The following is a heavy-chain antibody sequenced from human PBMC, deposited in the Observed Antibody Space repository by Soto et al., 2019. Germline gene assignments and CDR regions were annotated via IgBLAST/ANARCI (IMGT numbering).Heavy chain of an antibody. V-gene: IGHV1-58*01. CDR1: GFTFTSSA. CDR3: AAPSPISGSYYSPFDY. J-gene: IGHJ4*02. D-gene: IGHD1-26*01. Sequence: ASVKVSCKASGFTFTSSAVQWVRQARGQRLEWIGWIVVGSGNTNYAQKFQERVTITRDMSTSTAYMELSSLRSEDTAVYYCAAPSPISGSYYSPFDYWGQGTLVTVSS. CDR2: IVVGSGNT.